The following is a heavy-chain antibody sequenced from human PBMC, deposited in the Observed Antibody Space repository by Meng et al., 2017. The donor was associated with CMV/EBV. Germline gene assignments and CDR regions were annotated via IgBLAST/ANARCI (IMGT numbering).Heavy chain of an antibody. V-gene: IGHV1-2*02. Sequence: ASVKVSCKASGYTFTGYYMHWVRQAPGQGLEWMGWINPNSGGTNYAQKSQGRVAMTRYTSISTAYMELSRLKSDDTAVYYCARDIGGRRIAARPDYWGQGTLVTVSS. J-gene: IGHJ4*03. CDR1: GYTFTGYY. CDR2: INPNSGGT. D-gene: IGHD6-6*01. CDR3: ARDIGGRRIAARPDY.